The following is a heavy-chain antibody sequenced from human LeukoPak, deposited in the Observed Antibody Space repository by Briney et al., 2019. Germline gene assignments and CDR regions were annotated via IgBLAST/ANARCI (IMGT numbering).Heavy chain of an antibody. J-gene: IGHJ4*02. Sequence: HPGGSLRLSCAASEFTFSNYAMNWVRQAPGKGLEWVSIIGIYGVTTFHADSVKGRFTISRDNSKNTLYLQMNSLRAEDTAVYYCARGDGLPLRRYFDSWGQGTLVTVSS. V-gene: IGHV3-23*01. D-gene: IGHD3/OR15-3a*01. CDR3: ARGDGLPLRRYFDS. CDR1: EFTFSNYA. CDR2: IGIYGVTT.